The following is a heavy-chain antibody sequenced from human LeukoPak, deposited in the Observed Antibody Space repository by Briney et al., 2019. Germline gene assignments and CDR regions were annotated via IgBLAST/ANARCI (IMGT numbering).Heavy chain of an antibody. V-gene: IGHV3-30*18. D-gene: IGHD5/OR15-5a*01. CDR3: AKDRDLYDSPDY. Sequence: GGSLRLSCAASGFTFSSYGMHWVRQAPGKGLEWVAVISHDGSNKYYADSVKGRFTISRDNSKNTLYLQMNSLRAEDTAVYYCAKDRDLYDSPDYWGQGTLVTVSS. CDR2: ISHDGSNK. J-gene: IGHJ4*02. CDR1: GFTFSSYG.